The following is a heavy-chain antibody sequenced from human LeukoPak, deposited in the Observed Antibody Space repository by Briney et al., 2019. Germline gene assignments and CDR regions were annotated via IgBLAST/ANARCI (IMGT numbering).Heavy chain of an antibody. CDR1: GFTFSSYS. V-gene: IGHV3-30*18. CDR3: AKSQGAMVTRFDY. CDR2: ISYDGTYQ. Sequence: GRSLRLSCAASGFTFSSYSMQWVRQAPGKGLEWVAIISYDGTYQFYTDSLKGRFTISRDNSKNTLYLQMNSLRAEDTAVYYCAKSQGAMVTRFDYWGQGTLVTVSS. D-gene: IGHD5-18*01. J-gene: IGHJ4*02.